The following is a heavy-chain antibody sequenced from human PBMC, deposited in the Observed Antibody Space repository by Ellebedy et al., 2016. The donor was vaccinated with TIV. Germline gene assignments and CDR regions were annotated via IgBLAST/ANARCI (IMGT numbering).Heavy chain of an antibody. CDR3: ARVTDTAMATLDY. D-gene: IGHD5-18*01. V-gene: IGHV1-69*13. CDR1: GGTFSSYA. J-gene: IGHJ4*02. CDR2: IIPIFGTA. Sequence: SVKVSCKASGGTFSSYAISWVRQAPGQGLEWMGGIIPIFGTANYAQKFQGRVTITADESTSTAYMELSSLGSEDTAVYYCARVTDTAMATLDYWGQGTLVTVSS.